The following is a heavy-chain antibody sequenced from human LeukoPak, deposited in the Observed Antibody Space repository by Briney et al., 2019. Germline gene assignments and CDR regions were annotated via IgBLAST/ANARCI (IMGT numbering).Heavy chain of an antibody. CDR3: ALEIIAAAGGDAFDI. Sequence: GGSLRLSCAASGFTFSSYWMSWVRQAPGKGLEWVANIKQDGSEKYYVDSVKGRFTISRDNAKNSPYLQMNSLRAEDTAVYYCALEIIAAAGGDAFDIWGQGTMVTVSS. CDR2: IKQDGSEK. D-gene: IGHD6-13*01. J-gene: IGHJ3*02. V-gene: IGHV3-7*01. CDR1: GFTFSSYW.